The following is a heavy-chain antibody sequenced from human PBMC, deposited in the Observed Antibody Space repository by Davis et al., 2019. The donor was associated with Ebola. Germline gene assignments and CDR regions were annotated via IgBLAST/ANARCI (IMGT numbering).Heavy chain of an antibody. V-gene: IGHV1-69*06. CDR3: ARDGPDYYGLDV. CDR2: IIPIFGTA. Sequence: SVKVSCKASGGTFSTFSISWVRQAPGQGLEWMGGIIPIFGTANYAQKFQGRVTMTRDTSTRTVYMEVRSLRSEDTAVYYCARDGPDYYGLDVWGQGTTVTVSS. CDR1: GGTFSTFS. J-gene: IGHJ6*02.